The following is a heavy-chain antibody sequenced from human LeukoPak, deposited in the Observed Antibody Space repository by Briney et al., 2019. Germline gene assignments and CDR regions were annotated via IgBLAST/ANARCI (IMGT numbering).Heavy chain of an antibody. D-gene: IGHD2-15*01. CDR3: ARRCSGGSCYSTYFDY. CDR1: GYSISSGYY. J-gene: IGHJ4*02. CDR2: IYHSGST. V-gene: IGHV4-38-2*01. Sequence: SETLSLTCAVSGYSISSGYYWGWIRQPPGKGLEWIGSIYHSGSTYYNPSLKSRVTISVDTSKNQFSLKLSSVTAADTAMYYCARRCSGGSCYSTYFDYWGQGTLVTVSS.